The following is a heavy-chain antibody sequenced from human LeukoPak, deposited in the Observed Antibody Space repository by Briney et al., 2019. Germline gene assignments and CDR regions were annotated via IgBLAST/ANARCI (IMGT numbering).Heavy chain of an antibody. CDR3: AKDRSDLLLWFGELWASDY. Sequence: GGSLRLSCAASGFTFSNYAMSWVRQAPGKGLEWVSAISGSGGSTYYADSVKGRFTISRDNSKNTLYLQMNSLRAEDTAVYYCAKDRSDLLLWFGELWASDYWGQGTLVTVSS. D-gene: IGHD3-10*01. CDR2: ISGSGGST. V-gene: IGHV3-23*01. J-gene: IGHJ4*02. CDR1: GFTFSNYA.